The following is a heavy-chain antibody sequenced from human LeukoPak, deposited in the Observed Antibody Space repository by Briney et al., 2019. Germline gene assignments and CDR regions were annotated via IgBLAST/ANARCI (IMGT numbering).Heavy chain of an antibody. CDR3: AREGTTRMDV. J-gene: IGHJ6*02. CDR1: GFTFSDYY. V-gene: IGHV3-11*04. D-gene: IGHD4-11*01. Sequence: GGSLRLSCAASGFTFSDYYMNWVRQAPGKGLEWVSFISSSSSTIYYADSVKGRFTISRDDAKNSLYLQMNSLRAEDTAVYYCAREGTTRMDVWGQGTTVTVSS. CDR2: ISSSSSTI.